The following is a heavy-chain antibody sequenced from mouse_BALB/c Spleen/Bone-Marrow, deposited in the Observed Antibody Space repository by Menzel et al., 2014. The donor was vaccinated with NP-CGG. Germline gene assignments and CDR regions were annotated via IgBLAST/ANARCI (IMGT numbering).Heavy chain of an antibody. J-gene: IGHJ2*01. CDR3: ARSGNFFDY. D-gene: IGHD3-1*01. CDR2: ITSSGHT. Sequence: EVQLQQSGPGLMKPSQSLSLTCTVTGYSITSAYAWNWSRQFPGDKLEWMGYITSSGHTCYNPSLKSRISIARDTSKNQFFLQLNSVTTEDTATYYCARSGNFFDYWGQGTTLTVSS. CDR1: GYSITSAYA. V-gene: IGHV3-2*02.